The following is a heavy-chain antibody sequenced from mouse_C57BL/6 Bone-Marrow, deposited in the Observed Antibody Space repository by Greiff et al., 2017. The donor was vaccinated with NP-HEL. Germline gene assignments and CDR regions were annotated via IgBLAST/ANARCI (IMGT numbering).Heavy chain of an antibody. D-gene: IGHD1-1*01. V-gene: IGHV1-81*01. Sequence: VKLMESGAELARPGASVKLSCKASGYTFTSYGISWVKQRTGQGLEWIGEIYPRSGNTYYNEKFKGKATLTADKSSSTAYMELRSLTSEDSAVYFCARRGSRAWFAYWGQGTLVTVSA. CDR2: IYPRSGNT. CDR3: ARRGSRAWFAY. J-gene: IGHJ3*01. CDR1: GYTFTSYG.